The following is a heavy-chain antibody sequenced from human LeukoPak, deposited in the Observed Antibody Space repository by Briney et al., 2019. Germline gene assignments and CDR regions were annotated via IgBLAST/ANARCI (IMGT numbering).Heavy chain of an antibody. D-gene: IGHD5-12*01. CDR2: INPNSGGT. J-gene: IGHJ4*02. V-gene: IGHV1-2*02. CDR3: ASGDSVSGRPNYYFDY. CDR1: GYIFTGYY. Sequence: ASVKVSCKTSGYIFTGYYIHWVRQAPGQGLEWMGWINPNSGGTNNAQRFQGRLTMTRDTSITTAYMELNRLRSDDTAVYFCASGDSVSGRPNYYFDYWGQGTLVTVSS.